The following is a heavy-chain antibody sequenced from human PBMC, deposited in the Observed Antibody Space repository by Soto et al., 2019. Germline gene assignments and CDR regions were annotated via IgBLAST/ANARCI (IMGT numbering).Heavy chain of an antibody. V-gene: IGHV3-33*01. CDR2: IWYDGSNK. D-gene: IGHD3-9*01. J-gene: IGHJ3*02. CDR3: ARGRAYYDILTGYLPSDAFDI. CDR1: GFTFSSYG. Sequence: PGGSLRLSCAASGFTFSSYGMHWVRQAPGKGLEWVAVIWYDGSNKYYADSVKGRFTISRDNSKNTLYLQMNSLRAEDTAVYYCARGRAYYDILTGYLPSDAFDIWGKGTMVTGSS.